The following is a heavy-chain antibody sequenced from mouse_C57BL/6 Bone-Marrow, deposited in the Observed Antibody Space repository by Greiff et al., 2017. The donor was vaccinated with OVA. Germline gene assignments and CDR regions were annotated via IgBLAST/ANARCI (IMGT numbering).Heavy chain of an antibody. CDR3: ASGTRGVGFDY. V-gene: IGHV5-17*01. CDR1: GFTFSDYG. J-gene: IGHJ2*01. Sequence: EVHLVESGGGLAKPGGSLKLSCAASGFTFSDYGMHWVRQAPEKGLEWVAYISSGSSTIYYADTVKGRFTITRDNAKNTLFLQMTSLRSEDTAMYYCASGTRGVGFDYWGKGTTLTVSS. D-gene: IGHD3-3*01. CDR2: ISSGSSTI.